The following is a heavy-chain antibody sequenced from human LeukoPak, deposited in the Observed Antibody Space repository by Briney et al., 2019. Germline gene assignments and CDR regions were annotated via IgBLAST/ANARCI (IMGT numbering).Heavy chain of an antibody. CDR2: ISAYNGNT. J-gene: IGHJ5*02. V-gene: IGHV1-18*04. CDR3: ARRPGTWFDP. Sequence: ASVKVSCKASGYTFTSYGISWVRQAPGQGLEWMGWISAYNGNTNYAQKLQGRVTMTTDTSTSTAYLQWSSLKASDSGTYYCARRPGTWFDPWGQGTLVTVSS. CDR1: GYTFTSYG. D-gene: IGHD3-10*01.